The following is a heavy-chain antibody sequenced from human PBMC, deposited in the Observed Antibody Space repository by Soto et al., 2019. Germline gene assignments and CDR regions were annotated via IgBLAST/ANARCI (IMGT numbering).Heavy chain of an antibody. D-gene: IGHD3-16*01. CDR1: GFPFRNYA. V-gene: IGHV3-23*01. Sequence: GGSLRLSCATSGFPFRNYAMSWVRQAPGQGLHWVSAISGSGYGTYYADSVKGRFTISRDNSNNVLYLQMHSLRVDDTAVYYCVKPRGERDERFDSWGPGTLVTVSS. J-gene: IGHJ4*01. CDR3: VKPRGERDERFDS. CDR2: ISGSGYGT.